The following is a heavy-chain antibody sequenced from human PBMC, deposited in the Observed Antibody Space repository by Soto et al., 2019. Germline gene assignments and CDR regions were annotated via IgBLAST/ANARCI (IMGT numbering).Heavy chain of an antibody. CDR3: ARVWGSFQLSDY. Sequence: ASVKVSCKAAGYTCRTYAMHWLRQAPGQRLEWMGWINGANGNTKYSQKLQGRLTITRDTSASTAYMDLSSLRSEDTAVYYCARVWGSFQLSDYWGQGTLVTVSS. V-gene: IGHV1-3*01. CDR1: GYTCRTYA. CDR2: INGANGNT. D-gene: IGHD3-16*01. J-gene: IGHJ4*02.